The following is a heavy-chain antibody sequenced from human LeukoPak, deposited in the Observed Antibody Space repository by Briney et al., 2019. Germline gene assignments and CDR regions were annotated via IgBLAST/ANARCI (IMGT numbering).Heavy chain of an antibody. CDR2: IYSGGGT. CDR3: VGEGKY. J-gene: IGHJ4*02. Sequence: GGSLRLSCAASGLSVSSAYMTWVRQAPGKGLEWVSVIYSGGGTNYADSLKGRFSISRDNSKNTLYLQMNSLRAEDTAVYYCVGEGKYWGQGTLVTVSS. V-gene: IGHV3-53*01. CDR1: GLSVSSAY. D-gene: IGHD4-17*01.